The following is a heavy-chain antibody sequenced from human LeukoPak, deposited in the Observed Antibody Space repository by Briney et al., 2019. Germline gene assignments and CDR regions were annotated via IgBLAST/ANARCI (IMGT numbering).Heavy chain of an antibody. CDR1: GYIFTSYY. V-gene: IGHV1-46*01. CDR3: ARVPFLLSGFWDY. Sequence: ASVKVSCKASGYIFTSYYIHWVRQAPGQGLEWMGIINPSGGSTIYPQKFQGRVSMTRDTSTSTVYMELSSLRSEDTAAYYCARVPFLLSGFWDYWGQGTLVTVSS. CDR2: INPSGGST. D-gene: IGHD6-25*01. J-gene: IGHJ4*02.